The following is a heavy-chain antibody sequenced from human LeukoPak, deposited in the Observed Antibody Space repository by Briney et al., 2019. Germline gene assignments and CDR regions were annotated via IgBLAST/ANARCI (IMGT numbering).Heavy chain of an antibody. D-gene: IGHD6-13*01. Sequence: ASVKVSCKASGYTFTSYDINWVRQATGQGPEWLGWVDPRSGYTGCAQKFRDRVTMTRDTSINTAYMELSSLDFEDTAVYYCARRYSSNWDFDYWGQGTLITVSS. CDR2: VDPRSGYT. V-gene: IGHV1-8*01. J-gene: IGHJ4*02. CDR1: GYTFTSYD. CDR3: ARRYSSNWDFDY.